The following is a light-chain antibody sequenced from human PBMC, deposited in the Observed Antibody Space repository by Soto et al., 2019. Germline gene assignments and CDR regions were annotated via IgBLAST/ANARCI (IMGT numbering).Light chain of an antibody. CDR1: RAITND. Sequence: DVQFTQSPSPLAASVGDRVSISCRASRAITNDLNWYQQKPGKAPILLVYAASTLETGVPSRFSGSGSGNHFPLTIDNLHPEDVATYFCQKHYITPHTFGGGTTVDIK. J-gene: IGKJ4*01. CDR3: QKHYITPHT. V-gene: IGKV1-39*01. CDR2: AAS.